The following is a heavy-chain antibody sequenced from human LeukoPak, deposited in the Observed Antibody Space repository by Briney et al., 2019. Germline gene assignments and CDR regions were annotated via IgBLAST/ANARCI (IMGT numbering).Heavy chain of an antibody. CDR1: GFTFSSFA. Sequence: PGGSLRLSCAASGFTFSSFAMSWVRQAPGKGLEWVSAISGSGGSTYYADSVKGRVTIPRDNSKNTLYLQMNSLRAEDTAVYYCAKRMITFGGVIVPFDYWGQGTLVTVSS. J-gene: IGHJ4*02. V-gene: IGHV3-23*01. CDR3: AKRMITFGGVIVPFDY. CDR2: ISGSGGST. D-gene: IGHD3-16*02.